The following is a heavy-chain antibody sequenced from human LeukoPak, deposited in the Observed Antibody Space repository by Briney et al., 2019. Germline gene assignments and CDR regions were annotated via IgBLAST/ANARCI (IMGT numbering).Heavy chain of an antibody. Sequence: SVKVSCKASGGTFSSYAISWLRQAPGQGLEWMGGIIPIFGTANYSQKFQGRVTITADKSTSTAYLELSSLRSEDTAVYYCARKVPNDSSGYYYRGQFDPWGQGTLVTVSS. D-gene: IGHD3-22*01. V-gene: IGHV1-69*06. J-gene: IGHJ5*02. CDR2: IIPIFGTA. CDR1: GGTFSSYA. CDR3: ARKVPNDSSGYYYRGQFDP.